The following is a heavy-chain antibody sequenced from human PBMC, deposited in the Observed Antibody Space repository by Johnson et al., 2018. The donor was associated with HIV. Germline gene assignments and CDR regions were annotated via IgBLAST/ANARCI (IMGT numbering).Heavy chain of an antibody. CDR2: TPGGDGGT. CDR1: GFKYAAS. CDR3: ARDANYDYVWADSGDAFDI. J-gene: IGHJ3*02. V-gene: IGHV3-23*04. D-gene: IGHD3-16*01. Sequence: VQLVESGGGLVQPGGSLRVSCAASGFKYAASGLAFSNYAVKWVSHTPGGDGGTSFADSVRGRYIISRDNAKNSLYLQMNSLRAEDTALYYCARDANYDYVWADSGDAFDIWGQGTMVTVSS.